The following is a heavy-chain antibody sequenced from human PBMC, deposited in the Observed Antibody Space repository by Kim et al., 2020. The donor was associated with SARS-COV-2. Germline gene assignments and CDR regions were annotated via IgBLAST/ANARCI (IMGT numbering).Heavy chain of an antibody. J-gene: IGHJ5*02. CDR1: GCSISSSSYY. CDR3: ARRQRLITMVRGVISCWFDP. V-gene: IGHV4-39*01. CDR2: IYYSGST. D-gene: IGHD3-10*01. Sequence: SETLSLTCTVSGCSISSSSYYWGWIRQPPGKGLEWIGSIYYSGSTYYNPSLKSRVTISVDTSKNQFSLKLSCVTAADTAVYYCARRQRLITMVRGVISCWFDPWGQGTLVTVSS.